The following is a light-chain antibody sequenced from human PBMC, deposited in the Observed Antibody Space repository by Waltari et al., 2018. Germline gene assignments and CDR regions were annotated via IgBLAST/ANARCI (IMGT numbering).Light chain of an antibody. V-gene: IGKV2-30*01. CDR2: KVS. CDR3: MQGTHWPYT. Sequence: DVVMTQSPLSLPVTLGQPASISCKSRQSLVYSDGNTYLNWFQQGPVQSPRRLIYKVSNRDSGVPDRFSGSGSGTDVTLKISRVEAEDVGVYFCMQGTHWPYTFGQGTNLEIK. J-gene: IGKJ2*01. CDR1: QSLVYSDGNTY.